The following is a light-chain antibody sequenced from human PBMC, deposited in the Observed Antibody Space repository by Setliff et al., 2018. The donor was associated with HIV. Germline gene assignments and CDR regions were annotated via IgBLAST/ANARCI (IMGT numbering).Light chain of an antibody. CDR2: EVK. Sequence: QSVLNQRASGSGSPGQAITISCTGNNSDIGTYDLVSWYQQHPGRAPKLTIFEVKRRPSGVSNRFSVSKSGNTASLTISGLQAEDEATYFCSSYTGSDTFDVFGTGTKVTVL. V-gene: IGLV2-23*02. CDR1: NSDIGTYDL. CDR3: SSYTGSDTFDV. J-gene: IGLJ1*01.